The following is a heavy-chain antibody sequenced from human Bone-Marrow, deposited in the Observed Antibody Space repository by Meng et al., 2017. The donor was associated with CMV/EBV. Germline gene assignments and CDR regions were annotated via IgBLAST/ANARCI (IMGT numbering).Heavy chain of an antibody. CDR2: IYSSGST. V-gene: IGHV4-39*07. J-gene: IGHJ6*02. CDR1: SVSSGNYY. CDR3: ASERGDRFFGGTLGMDV. D-gene: IGHD3-3*01. Sequence: SVSSGNYYWGWIRQPPGKGLEWIGSIYSSGSTFYNPSLKSRVTMSADTSKNQFSLNLNSVTAADTAVYYCASERGDRFFGGTLGMDVWGQGTTVTVSS.